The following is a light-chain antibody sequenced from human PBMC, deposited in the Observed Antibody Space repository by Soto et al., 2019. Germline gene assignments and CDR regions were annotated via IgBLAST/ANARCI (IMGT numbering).Light chain of an antibody. J-gene: IGKJ4*01. CDR3: QQNTTAPLT. V-gene: IGKV3-20*01. CDR1: QSVPKNY. Sequence: EIVLTQSPGTLSLSPGEGATLSCRASQSVPKNYLGWYKQKTGQAPRLLIYDVSNKDTDVPERFSGSGSETDFTLTISGLEPEVLAMYYCQQNTTAPLTFGGGTKLEIK. CDR2: DVS.